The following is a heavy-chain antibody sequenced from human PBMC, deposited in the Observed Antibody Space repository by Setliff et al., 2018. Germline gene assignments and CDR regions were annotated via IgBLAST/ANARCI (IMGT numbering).Heavy chain of an antibody. J-gene: IGHJ6*03. D-gene: IGHD6-19*01. CDR2: IYHSGST. Sequence: SETLSLKCAVSGYTISSGYDWGWIRQPPGKGLELIGSIYHSGSTYYNPSLKSRVTISVDTSKNQFSLKLNSVTAADMAVYYCAREQWLDPPGYYYMDVWAKGTTVTVSS. CDR3: AREQWLDPPGYYYMDV. V-gene: IGHV4-38-2*02. CDR1: GYTISSGYD.